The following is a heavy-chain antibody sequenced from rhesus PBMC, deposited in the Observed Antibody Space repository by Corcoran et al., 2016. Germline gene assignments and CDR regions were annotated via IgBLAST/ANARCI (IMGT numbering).Heavy chain of an antibody. J-gene: IGHJ6*01. CDR2: INRNDIK. CDR1: GFSISATGTG. CDR3: VRIYPARGYALDS. V-gene: IGHV2-95*01. Sequence: QVTLKESGPAPVKPTQTLTLTCSVSGFSISATGTGVDWIRQPPGKALEWLTNINRNDIKYYSTSLKSRLTISKDTSKNQVVLTMTNMDPVDTATYYCVRIYPARGYALDSWGQGVVVTVSS.